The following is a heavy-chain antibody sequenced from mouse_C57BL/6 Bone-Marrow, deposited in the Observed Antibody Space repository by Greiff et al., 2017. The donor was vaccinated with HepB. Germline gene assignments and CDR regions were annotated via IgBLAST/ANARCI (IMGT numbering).Heavy chain of an antibody. V-gene: IGHV1-22*01. CDR3: ARRGYYYGSSYWFAY. CDR1: GYTFTDYN. D-gene: IGHD1-1*01. CDR2: INPNNGGT. Sequence: VQLQQSGPELVKPGASVKMSCKASGYTFTDYNMHWVKQSHGKSLEWIGYINPNNGGTSYNQKFKGKATLTVNKSSSTAYMELRSLTSEDSAVYYCARRGYYYGSSYWFAYWGQGTLVTVSA. J-gene: IGHJ3*01.